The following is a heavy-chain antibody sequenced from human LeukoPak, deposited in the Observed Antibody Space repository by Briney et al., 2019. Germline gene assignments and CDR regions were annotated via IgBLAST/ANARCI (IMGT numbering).Heavy chain of an antibody. CDR2: ISDSGGST. CDR3: ASSYGSSAYYPFDY. D-gene: IGHD3-22*01. Sequence: GGSLRLSRVASGFAFRNNAMCWVRQAPGKGLEWVSLISDSGGSTNYADSVKGRFTISRDNSKNTLYLQMNTLRAEDTAIYYCASSYGSSAYYPFDYWGQGTLVTVFS. CDR1: GFAFRNNA. V-gene: IGHV3-23*01. J-gene: IGHJ4*02.